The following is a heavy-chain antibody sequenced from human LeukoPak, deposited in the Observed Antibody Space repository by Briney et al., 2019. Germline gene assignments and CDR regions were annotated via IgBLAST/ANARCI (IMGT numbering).Heavy chain of an antibody. D-gene: IGHD6-13*01. J-gene: IGHJ4*02. V-gene: IGHV3-30*09. CDR3: AREVSWYYFDY. CDR2: MSYDGRNK. CDR1: GFTFGGYA. Sequence: GRSLRLSCAASGFTFGGYAMQWVRQAAGKGREWVAVMSYDGRNKYYADSVKGRFAISRDNSQKTLYLQMNSLRGDDTAVYYCAREVSWYYFDYWGQGTLITVSS.